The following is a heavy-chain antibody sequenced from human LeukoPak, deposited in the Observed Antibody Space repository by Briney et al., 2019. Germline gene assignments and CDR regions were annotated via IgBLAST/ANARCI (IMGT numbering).Heavy chain of an antibody. D-gene: IGHD6-13*01. V-gene: IGHV3-30*18. J-gene: IGHJ4*02. CDR1: GFTFSSYG. CDR2: ISYDGSNK. Sequence: PGGSLRLSCAASGFTFSSYGMHWVRQAPGKGLEWVAVISYDGSNKYYADSVKGRFIISRDNSKNTLYLQMNSLRAEDTAVYYCAKENVYSSNWYYFDYWGRGTLVTVSS. CDR3: AKENVYSSNWYYFDY.